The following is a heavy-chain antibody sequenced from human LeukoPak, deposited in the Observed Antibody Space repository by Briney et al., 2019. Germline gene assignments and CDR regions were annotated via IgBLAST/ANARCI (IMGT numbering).Heavy chain of an antibody. D-gene: IGHD6-13*01. CDR1: GGTFSSYA. CDR2: IIPIFGTA. Sequence: GASVKVSCKASGGTFSSYAISWVRQAPGQGLEWMGGIIPIFGTANYAQKFQGRVTITADKSTSTAYMELSSLRSEDTAVYYCARVRGIAAAGTYYYYYMDVWGKGTTVTVPS. J-gene: IGHJ6*03. CDR3: ARVRGIAAAGTYYYYYMDV. V-gene: IGHV1-69*06.